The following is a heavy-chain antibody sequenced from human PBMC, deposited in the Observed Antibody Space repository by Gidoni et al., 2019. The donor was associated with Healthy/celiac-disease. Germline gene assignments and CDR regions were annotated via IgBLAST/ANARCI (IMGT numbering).Heavy chain of an antibody. D-gene: IGHD3-3*01. CDR1: GFTFSSYG. V-gene: IGHV3-30*18. Sequence: QVQLVASGGGVVQPGRSLSLSCAASGFTFSSYGMHWVRQAPGQGLEWVAVISYDGSNKYYADSVKGRFTISRDNSKNTLYLQMNSLRAEDTAVYYCAKEVSIFGVVIKGINYYYGMDVWGQGTTVTVSS. CDR2: ISYDGSNK. J-gene: IGHJ6*02. CDR3: AKEVSIFGVVIKGINYYYGMDV.